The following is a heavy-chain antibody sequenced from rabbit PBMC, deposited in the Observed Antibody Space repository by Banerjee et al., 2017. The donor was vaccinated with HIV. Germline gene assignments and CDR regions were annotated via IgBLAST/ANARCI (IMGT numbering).Heavy chain of an antibody. CDR1: GFSFSRKYV. V-gene: IGHV1S47*01. CDR3: ARDPFYAGYAGYGYAGFNL. J-gene: IGHJ4*01. D-gene: IGHD6-1*01. Sequence: QEQLEESGGDLVKPEGSLTLTCTASGFSFSRKYVMCWVRQAPGKGLEWIGRIYNGDGSTYYASWVNGRFSISRSTSLNTVTLQMTSLTAADTATYFCARDPFYAGYAGYGYAGFNLWGQGTLVTVS. CDR2: IYNGDGST.